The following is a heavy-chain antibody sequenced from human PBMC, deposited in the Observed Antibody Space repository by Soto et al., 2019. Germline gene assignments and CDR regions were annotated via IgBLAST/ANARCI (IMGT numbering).Heavy chain of an antibody. CDR2: ISGSGGST. CDR3: AKVGRSGGSCHYFDY. J-gene: IGHJ4*02. Sequence: GGSLRLSCEASGFTFSSYAMSWVRQAPGKGLEWVSAISGSGGSTYYADSEKGRFTISRDNSKNTLYLQMNSLRAEDTAVYYCAKVGRSGGSCHYFDYWGQGTLVTVSS. CDR1: GFTFSSYA. D-gene: IGHD2-15*01. V-gene: IGHV3-23*01.